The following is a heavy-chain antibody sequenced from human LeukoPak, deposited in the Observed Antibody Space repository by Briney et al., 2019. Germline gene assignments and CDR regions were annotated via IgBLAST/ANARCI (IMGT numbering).Heavy chain of an antibody. V-gene: IGHV4-31*03. CDR3: ARGPVRDYSNY. CDR2: IYYSGST. CDR1: GVSISSGGYY. J-gene: IGHJ4*02. Sequence: SETLSLTCTVSGVSISSGGYYWSWIRQHPGKGLEWIGYIYYSGSTYYNPSLKSRLTISLDTSSNQFSLKLNSVTAADTAVYYCARGPVRDYSNYWGQGTLATVSS. D-gene: IGHD4-11*01.